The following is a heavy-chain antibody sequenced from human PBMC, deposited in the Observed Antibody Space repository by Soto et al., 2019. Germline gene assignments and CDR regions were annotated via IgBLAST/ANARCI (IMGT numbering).Heavy chain of an antibody. CDR2: IYYSGST. J-gene: IGHJ6*02. CDR3: ASENSYGDLGYYYSGMDV. CDR1: GGSISGYY. D-gene: IGHD5-18*01. V-gene: IGHV4-59*08. Sequence: PSETLSLTCTVSGGSISGYYGSWIRQPPGKGLEWIGYIYYSGSTYYNPSLKSRVTISVDTSNNQFSLKLSSVTAADTAVYYCASENSYGDLGYYYSGMDVWGQGTTVTVSS.